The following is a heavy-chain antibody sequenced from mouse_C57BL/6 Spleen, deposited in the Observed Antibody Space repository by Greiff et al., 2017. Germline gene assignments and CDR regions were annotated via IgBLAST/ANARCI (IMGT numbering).Heavy chain of an antibody. CDR1: GYAFSSYW. V-gene: IGHV1-80*01. Sequence: QVQLQQSGAELVKPGASVKISCKASGYAFSSYWMTWVKQRPGKGLEWIGEIYPGDGDTNYNGKFKGKATLTADKSSSTAYMQLSSLTSEDSAVYFCARSGFYAMDGWGQGTSVTVS. J-gene: IGHJ4*01. CDR3: ARSGFYAMDG. D-gene: IGHD4-1*01. CDR2: IYPGDGDT.